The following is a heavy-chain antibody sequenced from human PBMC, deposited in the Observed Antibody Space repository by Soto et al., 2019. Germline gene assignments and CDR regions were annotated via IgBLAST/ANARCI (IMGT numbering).Heavy chain of an antibody. V-gene: IGHV1-69*02. CDR3: ARLPYSSGNHHDY. J-gene: IGHJ4*02. CDR2: IIPILGIA. CDR1: GGTFSSYT. D-gene: IGHD6-19*01. Sequence: SLKVSCKASGGTFSSYTISWVRQAPGQGLEWMGRIIPILGIANYAQKFQGRVTITADKSTSTAYMELSSLRSEDTAVYYCARLPYSSGNHHDYWGQGTLVTVSS.